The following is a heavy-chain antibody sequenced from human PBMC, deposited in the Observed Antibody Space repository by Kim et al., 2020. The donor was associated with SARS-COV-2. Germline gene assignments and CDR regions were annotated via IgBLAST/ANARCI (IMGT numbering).Heavy chain of an antibody. CDR3: ARTGGQYYYYGMDV. V-gene: IGHV7-4-1*02. CDR1: GYRFTSYA. J-gene: IGHJ6*02. CDR2: IYTKDGDR. Sequence: ASVKVSCKTSGYRFTSYAISWVRQAPGQGPEWMGWIYTKDGDRTYAQGFRGRFVFSMDTSVSTAYLRVSSLKAEDTAVYYCARTGGQYYYYGMDVWGQGTSVTVSS. D-gene: IGHD4-4*01.